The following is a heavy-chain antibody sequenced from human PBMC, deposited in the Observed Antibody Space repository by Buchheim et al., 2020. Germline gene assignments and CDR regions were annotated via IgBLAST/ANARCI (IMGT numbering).Heavy chain of an antibody. D-gene: IGHD3-10*01. CDR2: IYYSGIT. Sequence: QVQLQESGPGLVKPSQTVSLTCTVSGGSITSGGYYWSWIRQHPGKGLEWIGYIYYSGITYYNPSLKSRVTISVGMSKNQCSLKVNSVTAADSAVYYCARGKDYYGSGTSNWFDPWGQGTL. J-gene: IGHJ5*02. CDR3: ARGKDYYGSGTSNWFDP. CDR1: GGSITSGGYY. V-gene: IGHV4-31*03.